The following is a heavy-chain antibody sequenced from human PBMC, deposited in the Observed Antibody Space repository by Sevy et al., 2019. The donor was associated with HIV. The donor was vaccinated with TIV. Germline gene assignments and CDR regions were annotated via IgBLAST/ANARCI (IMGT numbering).Heavy chain of an antibody. J-gene: IGHJ4*02. CDR3: ARRSYDTNGYPQYFFDS. CDR1: GYRFTSYW. Sequence: GGSLRLSCKASGYRFTSYWIGWVRQMPGKGLQWMGIIYPDDSDTRYSSSFQGQVIISADKSINTAYLQWSSLKASDTAMYFCARRSYDTNGYPQYFFDSWGQGTLVTVSS. CDR2: IYPDDSDT. V-gene: IGHV5-51*01. D-gene: IGHD3-22*01.